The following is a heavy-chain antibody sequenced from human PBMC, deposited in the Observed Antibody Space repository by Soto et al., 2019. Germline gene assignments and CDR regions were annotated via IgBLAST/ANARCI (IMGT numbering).Heavy chain of an antibody. D-gene: IGHD5-18*01. V-gene: IGHV4-30-4*01. CDR1: GGSISSGDYY. CDR2: IYYSGST. Sequence: SETLSLTCTVSGGSISSGDYYWSWIRQPPGKGLEWIGYIYYSGSTYYNPSLKSRVTISVDTSKNQFSLKLSSVTAADTAVYYCARERYSYGYSVIDYWGQGTLVTVSS. CDR3: ARERYSYGYSVIDY. J-gene: IGHJ4*02.